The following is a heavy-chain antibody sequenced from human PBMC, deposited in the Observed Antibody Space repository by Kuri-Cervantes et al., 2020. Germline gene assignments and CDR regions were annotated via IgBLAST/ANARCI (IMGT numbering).Heavy chain of an antibody. J-gene: IGHJ4*02. CDR2: ISSSGSTI. CDR3: ASLSSKMATTGGY. V-gene: IGHV3-48*02. Sequence: GGSLRLSCAASGFTFSSYGMHWVRQAPGKGLEWVSYISSSGSTIYYADSVKGRFTISRDNAKNSLYLQMNSLRDEDTAVYYCASLSSKMATTGGYWGQGTLVTVSS. D-gene: IGHD5-24*01. CDR1: GFTFSSYG.